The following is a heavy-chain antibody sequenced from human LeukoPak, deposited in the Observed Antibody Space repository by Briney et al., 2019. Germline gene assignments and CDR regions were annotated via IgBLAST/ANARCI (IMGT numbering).Heavy chain of an antibody. V-gene: IGHV4-59*01. CDR1: GGSISSYY. Sequence: SETPSLTCTVSGGSISSYYWSWIRQPPGKGLEWIGYIYYSGSTNYNPSLKSRVTISVDTSKNQFSLKLSSVTAADTAVYYCARETVLVYYYDSSGHFDYWGQGTLVTVSS. CDR2: IYYSGST. CDR3: ARETVLVYYYDSSGHFDY. D-gene: IGHD3-22*01. J-gene: IGHJ4*02.